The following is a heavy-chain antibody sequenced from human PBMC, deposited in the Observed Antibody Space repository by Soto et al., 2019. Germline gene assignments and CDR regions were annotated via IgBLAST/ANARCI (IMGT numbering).Heavy chain of an antibody. V-gene: IGHV4-31*03. Sequence: PSETLSLTCTVSGGSISSGGYYWSWIRQHPGKGLEWIGYIYYSGSTYYNPSLKSRVTISVDTSKNQFSLKLSSVTAADTAVYYCARDPENYGSGSSLWYFALWGRGTLVTVSS. CDR2: IYYSGST. J-gene: IGHJ2*01. CDR3: ARDPENYGSGSSLWYFAL. CDR1: GGSISSGGYY. D-gene: IGHD3-10*01.